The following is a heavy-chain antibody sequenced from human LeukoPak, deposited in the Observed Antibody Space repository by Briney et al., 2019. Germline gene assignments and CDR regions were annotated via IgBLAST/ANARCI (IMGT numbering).Heavy chain of an antibody. J-gene: IGHJ5*02. Sequence: SETLSLTCTVSGGSISSGGYYWSWIRQHPGKGLEWIGYIYYSGSTYYNPSLKSRVTISVDTSKNQFSLKLSSVTAADTAVYYCVRDRWSSGWSHNWFDPWGQGTLVTVSS. D-gene: IGHD6-19*01. CDR2: IYYSGST. V-gene: IGHV4-31*03. CDR3: VRDRWSSGWSHNWFDP. CDR1: GGSISSGGYY.